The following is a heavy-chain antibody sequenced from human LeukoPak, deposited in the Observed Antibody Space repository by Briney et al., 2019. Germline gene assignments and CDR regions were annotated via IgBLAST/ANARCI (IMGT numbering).Heavy chain of an antibody. CDR3: ARGASGYRAYFDY. Sequence: SETLSLTCTVSGGSISCHYWSWIRQPPGKGLEWIGYIYYSGSTNYNPSLKSRVTISVDTSKNQFSLKLSSVTAADTAVYYCARGASGYRAYFDYWGQGTLVTVSS. V-gene: IGHV4-59*11. J-gene: IGHJ4*02. CDR1: GGSISCHY. D-gene: IGHD3-3*01. CDR2: IYYSGST.